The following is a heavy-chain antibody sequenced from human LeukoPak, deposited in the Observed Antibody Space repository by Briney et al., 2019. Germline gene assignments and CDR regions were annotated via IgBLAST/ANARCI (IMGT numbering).Heavy chain of an antibody. J-gene: IGHJ4*02. D-gene: IGHD4-23*01. CDR1: GFTFSDYG. V-gene: IGHV3-23*01. CDR2: ISGSSGST. CDR3: AKDISTVVRYFDY. Sequence: GGSLRLSCAASGFTFSDYGMSWVRQAPGKGLEWVSAISGSSGSTYYADSVKGRFTISRDNSKNTLYLQMNSLRAEDTAVYYCAKDISTVVRYFDYWGQGTLVTVSS.